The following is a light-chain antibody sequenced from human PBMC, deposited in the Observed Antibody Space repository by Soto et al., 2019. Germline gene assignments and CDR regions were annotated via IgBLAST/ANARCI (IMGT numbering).Light chain of an antibody. CDR1: QSFSSSF. CDR2: GAS. CDR3: QQYGGSPT. V-gene: IGKV3-20*01. J-gene: IGKJ4*01. Sequence: EIVLTQSPGTLSLSPGERATLSCRSSQSFSSSFLAWYQQKPGQAPRLVMYGASSRAADIPDRFRGRGTGTEFTLTISRLEPEDFAVYYCQQYGGSPTFGGGTRVEIK.